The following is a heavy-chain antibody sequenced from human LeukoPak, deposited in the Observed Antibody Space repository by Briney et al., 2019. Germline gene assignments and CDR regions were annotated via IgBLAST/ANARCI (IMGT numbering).Heavy chain of an antibody. V-gene: IGHV4-59*01. Sequence: PSETLSLTCTVSGGSISSYYWSWIRQPPGKGLEWIGYIYYSGSTNYNPSLKSRVTISVDTSKNQFSLKLSSVTAADTAVYYCASSPTYCYDSSELSFDYWGQGTLVTVSS. CDR1: GGSISSYY. D-gene: IGHD3-22*01. J-gene: IGHJ4*02. CDR3: ASSPTYCYDSSELSFDY. CDR2: IYYSGST.